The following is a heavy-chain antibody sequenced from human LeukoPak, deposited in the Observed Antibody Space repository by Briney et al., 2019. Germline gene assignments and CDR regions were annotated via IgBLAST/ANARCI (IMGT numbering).Heavy chain of an antibody. CDR1: GFTFSNYA. CDR2: ISGGDDRT. Sequence: PGGSLRHSCTASGFTFSNYAMSWVRQAPGKGLEWVSSISGGDDRTYYADSVKGRFTISRDNSRNTLYLQMNSLRAEDTALYYCAKDRTSMNYWGQGTLVTVSS. J-gene: IGHJ4*02. CDR3: AKDRTSMNY. V-gene: IGHV3-23*01. D-gene: IGHD3-22*01.